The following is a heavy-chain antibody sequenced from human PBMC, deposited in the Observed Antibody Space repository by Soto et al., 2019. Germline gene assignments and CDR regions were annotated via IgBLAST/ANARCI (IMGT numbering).Heavy chain of an antibody. Sequence: SEALTVTCTVSGDSINIADYYWSWLRQPRGKGLEWIGYIYYSRSDYYNPSLGRRATITIDTSRNQFSLNLMSVTAADTAVYYCARVVQFYDSSGYSFYYFDYRAQGALVTV. CDR2: IYYSRSD. J-gene: IGHJ4*02. V-gene: IGHV4-30-4*01. CDR1: GDSINIADYY. CDR3: ARVVQFYDSSGYSFYYFDY. D-gene: IGHD3-22*01.